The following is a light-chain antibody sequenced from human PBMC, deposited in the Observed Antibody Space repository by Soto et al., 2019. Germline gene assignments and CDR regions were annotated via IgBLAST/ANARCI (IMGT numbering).Light chain of an antibody. Sequence: QSVLTQPPSVSGAPGQRVTISCTGSSSNIGAGHVVHWYQQFPGRAPNLLIYGSSNRPSGVPDRFSGSKSGTSASLAITGLQAEDEDDYYCQSYDNTPSASVFGGGTKLTVL. J-gene: IGLJ2*01. V-gene: IGLV1-40*01. CDR1: SSNIGAGHV. CDR3: QSYDNTPSASV. CDR2: GSS.